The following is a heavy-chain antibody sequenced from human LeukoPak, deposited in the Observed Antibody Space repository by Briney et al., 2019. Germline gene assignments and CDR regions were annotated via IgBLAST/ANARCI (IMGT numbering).Heavy chain of an antibody. V-gene: IGHV3-30*19. CDR3: ARDLTTVTLDY. CDR1: GFTFRTYG. Sequence: GGSLRLSCAASGFTFRTYGMHWVRQAPGEGLEWVAVISYDGSNKYYADSVKGRFTISRDNSKNALYLQMNSLRAEDTAVYYCARDLTTVTLDYWGQGTLVTVSS. D-gene: IGHD4-11*01. J-gene: IGHJ4*02. CDR2: ISYDGSNK.